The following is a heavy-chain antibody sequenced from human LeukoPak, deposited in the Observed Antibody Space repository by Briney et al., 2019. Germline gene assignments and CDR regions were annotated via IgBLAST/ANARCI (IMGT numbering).Heavy chain of an antibody. J-gene: IGHJ4*02. D-gene: IGHD6-13*01. CDR2: ISGSGGST. CDR1: GLTFRNYA. CDR3: AKEASSSLDY. Sequence: GGSLRLSCAASGLTFRNYAMSWVRQAPGKGLEWVSAISGSGGSTYYADSVKGRFTTSRDNSKNTLYLQMNSLRAEDTAVYYCAKEASSSLDYWGQGTLVTVSS. V-gene: IGHV3-23*01.